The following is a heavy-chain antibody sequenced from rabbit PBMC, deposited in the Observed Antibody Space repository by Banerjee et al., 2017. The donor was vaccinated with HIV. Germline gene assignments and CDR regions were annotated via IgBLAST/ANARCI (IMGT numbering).Heavy chain of an antibody. Sequence: QEQLEESGGDLVQPEGSLTLTCTASGFIISSYSMGWVRQAPGKGLEWIGYIYYDGTTYYASWAKGRFTISKTSSTTVTLQMTSLTAADTATYFCARGMLVLYAGMDLRGPGTLVTVS. CDR2: IYYDGTT. D-gene: IGHD4-2*01. V-gene: IGHV1S45*01. CDR1: GFIISSYS. J-gene: IGHJ6*01. CDR3: ARGMLVLYAGMDL.